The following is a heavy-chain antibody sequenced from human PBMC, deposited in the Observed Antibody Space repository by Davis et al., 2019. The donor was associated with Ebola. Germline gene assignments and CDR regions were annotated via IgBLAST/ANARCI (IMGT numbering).Heavy chain of an antibody. Sequence: GESLKISCAASGFTFSSYEMNWVRQAPGKGLEWVSYISSSGSTIYYADSVKGRFTISRDNAKNSLYLQMNSLRAEDTAVYYCARERYCSSTSCSAGGYYFDYWGQGTLVTVSS. CDR3: ARERYCSSTSCSAGGYYFDY. V-gene: IGHV3-48*03. J-gene: IGHJ4*02. CDR2: ISSSGSTI. D-gene: IGHD2-2*01. CDR1: GFTFSSYE.